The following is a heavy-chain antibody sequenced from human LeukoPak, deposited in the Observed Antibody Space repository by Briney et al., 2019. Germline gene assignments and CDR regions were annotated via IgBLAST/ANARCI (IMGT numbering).Heavy chain of an antibody. V-gene: IGHV3-48*03. CDR1: GFTFSSYE. CDR2: ISSSGSTI. Sequence: GGSLRLSCAASGFTFSSYEMNWVRQSPGKGLEWVSYISSSGSTIYYADSVKGRFNISRDNAKNSLYLQMNSLRAEDTAVYYCARDSLQLDVWGQGTTVTVSS. CDR3: ARDSLQLDV. J-gene: IGHJ6*02.